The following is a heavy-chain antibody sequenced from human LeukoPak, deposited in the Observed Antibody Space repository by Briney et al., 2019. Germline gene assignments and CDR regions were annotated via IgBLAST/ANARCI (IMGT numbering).Heavy chain of an antibody. CDR2: IYHSGST. J-gene: IGHJ6*03. Sequence: SETLSLTCTVSGYSISSGYYWGWIRQPPGKGLEWIGSIYHSGSTYYNPSLKSRVTISVDTSKNQFSLKLSSVTAADTAVYYCARDGRGLGFYFYYMDVWGKGTTVTVSS. CDR3: ARDGRGLGFYFYYMDV. CDR1: GYSISSGYY. V-gene: IGHV4-38-2*02.